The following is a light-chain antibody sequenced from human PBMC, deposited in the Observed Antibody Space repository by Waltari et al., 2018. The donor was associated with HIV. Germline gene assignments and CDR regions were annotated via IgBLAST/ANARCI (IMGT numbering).Light chain of an antibody. V-gene: IGLV1-44*01. J-gene: IGLJ2*01. CDR3: ATWDDTMSVV. CDR1: PSNIGSTS. Sequence: QSPLTPTPSMSGAPGQRVNISCSGGPSNIGSTSVNWYRQLPGMAPKLLIYSNDQRPSSVPVRFSGSKSATSAFLVISGLQSDDEADYYCATWDDTMSVVFGGGTRLTVL. CDR2: SND.